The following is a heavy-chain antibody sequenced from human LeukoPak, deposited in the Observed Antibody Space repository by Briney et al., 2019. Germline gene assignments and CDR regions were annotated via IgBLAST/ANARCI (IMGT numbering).Heavy chain of an antibody. J-gene: IGHJ3*02. CDR3: ARQQAARRSGAFDI. V-gene: IGHV4-59*01. CDR1: GGSICSYY. CDR2: IYYSGIT. D-gene: IGHD6-6*01. Sequence: PSETLSLTCTVSGGSICSYYWSWIRQPPGKGLEWIGYIYYSGITNYNPSLKSRVTISVDTSKNQFSLKLSSVTAADTAVYYCARQQAARRSGAFDIWGQGTMVTVSS.